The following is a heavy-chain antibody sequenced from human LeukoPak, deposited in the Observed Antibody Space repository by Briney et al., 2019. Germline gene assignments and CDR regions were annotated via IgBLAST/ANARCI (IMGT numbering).Heavy chain of an antibody. CDR3: ARGPYSSGWYHLGY. J-gene: IGHJ4*02. Sequence: GASVKVSCKASGYTFTSYDINWVRQATGQGLEWMGWMNPNSGNTGYAQKFQGRVTITRNTSISTAHMELSSLRSEDTAVYYCARGPYSSGWYHLGYWGQGTLVTVSS. CDR1: GYTFTSYD. D-gene: IGHD6-19*01. CDR2: MNPNSGNT. V-gene: IGHV1-8*03.